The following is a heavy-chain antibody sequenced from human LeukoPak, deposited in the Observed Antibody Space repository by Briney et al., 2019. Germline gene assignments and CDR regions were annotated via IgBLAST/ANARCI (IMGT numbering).Heavy chain of an antibody. CDR3: ARDQRYPAEYGMDV. Sequence: ASVKVSCKASGYTFTSYDINWVRQATGQGLEWMGWMNPNSGNTGYAQKFQGRVTMTRNTSISTAYMELSRLRSDDTAVYYCARDQRYPAEYGMDVWGQGTTVTVSS. CDR2: MNPNSGNT. CDR1: GYTFTSYD. V-gene: IGHV1-8*01. D-gene: IGHD1-14*01. J-gene: IGHJ6*02.